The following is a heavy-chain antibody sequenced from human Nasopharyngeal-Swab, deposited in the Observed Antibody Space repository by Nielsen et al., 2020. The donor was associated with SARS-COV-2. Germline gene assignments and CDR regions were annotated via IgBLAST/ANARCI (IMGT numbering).Heavy chain of an antibody. D-gene: IGHD2-15*01. CDR3: ATSGGFSHSPREEYFHH. V-gene: IGHV1-18*01. Sequence: WVRQAPGQGLEWMGWINTYDGNTRYAQELRGRVTMSTDTSTSTAYLELRGLRSVDTAVYYRATSGGFSHSPREEYFHHWGQGTLVTVSS. J-gene: IGHJ1*01. CDR2: INTYDGNT.